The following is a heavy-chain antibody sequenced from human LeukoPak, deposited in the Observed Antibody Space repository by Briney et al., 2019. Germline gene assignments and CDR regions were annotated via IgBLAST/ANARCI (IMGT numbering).Heavy chain of an antibody. CDR1: RGSISSYY. CDR3: ARDGGGTLLLWYFDL. J-gene: IGHJ2*01. Sequence: SETLSLTCTVSRGSISSYYWSWIRQPPGKGLEWVGNIYYSGSTNYNPSLKSRVTISVDTSKNQFSLKLSSVTAADTAVYYCARDGGGTLLLWYFDLWGRGTLVTVSS. V-gene: IGHV4-59*01. D-gene: IGHD2/OR15-2a*01. CDR2: IYYSGST.